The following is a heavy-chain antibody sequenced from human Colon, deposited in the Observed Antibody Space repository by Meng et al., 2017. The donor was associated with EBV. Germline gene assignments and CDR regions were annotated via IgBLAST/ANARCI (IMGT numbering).Heavy chain of an antibody. V-gene: IGHV4-39*01. J-gene: IGHJ4*02. CDR3: ARRRGGSGRDC. CDR2: IYHSGST. CDR1: GGSISSNGYY. Sequence: LQWQGSGPGLVKPSETLSLTCTVSGGSISSNGYYWDWVRQPPGKGLEWIGAIYHSGSTSYNPSLQSRVTMFVDTSKNQFSLMLTSVTATDTAVYYCARRRGGSGRDCWGQGTLVTVSS. D-gene: IGHD3-10*01.